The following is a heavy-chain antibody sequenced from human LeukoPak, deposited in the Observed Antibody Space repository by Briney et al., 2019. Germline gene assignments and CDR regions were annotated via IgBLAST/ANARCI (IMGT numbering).Heavy chain of an antibody. D-gene: IGHD1-26*01. CDR2: MNPNSGNT. CDR3: ARGGWELPSAEYFQH. Sequence: GASVKVSCKASGYTFTDYYIHWVRQAPGQGLEWMGWMNPNSGNTGYAQKFQGRVTITRNTSISTAYMELSSLRSEDTAVYYCARGGWELPSAEYFQHWGQGTLVTVSS. J-gene: IGHJ1*01. V-gene: IGHV1-8*03. CDR1: GYTFTDYY.